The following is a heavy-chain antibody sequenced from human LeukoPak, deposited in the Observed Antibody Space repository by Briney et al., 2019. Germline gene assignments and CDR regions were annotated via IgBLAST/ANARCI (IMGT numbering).Heavy chain of an antibody. Sequence: GESLKISCKGSGYSFTSYWIGWVRRMPGKGLEWMGIIYPGDSDTRYSPSFQGQVTISADKSISTAYLQWSSLKASDTAMYYCASSPGAYYDFWSGYSSSYFDYWGQGTLVTVSS. CDR3: ASSPGAYYDFWSGYSSSYFDY. V-gene: IGHV5-51*01. J-gene: IGHJ4*02. CDR2: IYPGDSDT. CDR1: GYSFTSYW. D-gene: IGHD3-3*01.